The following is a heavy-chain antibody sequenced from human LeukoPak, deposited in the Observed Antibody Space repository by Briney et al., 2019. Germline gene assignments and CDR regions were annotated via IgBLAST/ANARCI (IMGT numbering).Heavy chain of an antibody. CDR1: GFTFSNYW. D-gene: IGHD3-22*01. J-gene: IGHJ4*02. CDR2: INSDGSSR. Sequence: PGGSLRLSCAASGFTFSNYWMSWGRQAPGKGLVWVSRINSDGSSRHYANSVKGRFTISRDNAKNTLHLQMTSLRAEDTAVYYCARGGPDSSDYSSLFDYWGRGILVTVSS. CDR3: ARGGPDSSDYSSLFDY. V-gene: IGHV3-74*01.